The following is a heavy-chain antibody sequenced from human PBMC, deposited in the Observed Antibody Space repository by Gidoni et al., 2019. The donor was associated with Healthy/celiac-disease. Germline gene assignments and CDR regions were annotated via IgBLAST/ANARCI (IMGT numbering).Heavy chain of an antibody. CDR3: ARDLQLGYHYYYYGMDV. CDR2: ISYEGSNK. Sequence: QLLLVASGGGVVQPGSSLRLSCAASVLPFSRYPMHWVRQAPGKGLEWVAVISYEGSNKYYADSVKGRITISRDNSKNTLDLQMNSLRAEDTAVYYCARDLQLGYHYYYYGMDVWGQGTTVTVSS. V-gene: IGHV3-30-3*01. CDR1: VLPFSRYP. J-gene: IGHJ6*02. D-gene: IGHD5-18*01.